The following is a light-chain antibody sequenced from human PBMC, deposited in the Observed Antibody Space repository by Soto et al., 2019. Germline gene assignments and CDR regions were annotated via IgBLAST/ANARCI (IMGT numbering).Light chain of an antibody. V-gene: IGKV3-20*01. J-gene: IGKJ1*01. CDR2: GAS. CDR1: QSVSSSY. CDR3: QKYGRSLWT. Sequence: EIVLTQSPGTLSLSPGERATLSCRASQSVSSSYLAWYQQKPGQAPRLLIYGASSRATGIPDRFSGSGSGTDFTLTISRLEPEDFAVYYCQKYGRSLWTFGQGTKVDIK.